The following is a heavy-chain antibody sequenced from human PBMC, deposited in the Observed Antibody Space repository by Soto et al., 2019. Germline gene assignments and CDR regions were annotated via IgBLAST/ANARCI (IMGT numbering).Heavy chain of an antibody. CDR2: ISSSSSYI. Sequence: EVQLVESGGGLVKPGGSLRLSCAASGFTFSSYSMNWVRQAPGKGLEWVSSISSSSSYIYYADSVKGRFTISRDNAKNSLYLQMNSLRAEDTAVYFCARSGSGSYYPHNWLDPWGQGTLVTVSS. CDR3: ARSGSGSYYPHNWLDP. J-gene: IGHJ5*02. D-gene: IGHD3-10*01. V-gene: IGHV3-21*01. CDR1: GFTFSSYS.